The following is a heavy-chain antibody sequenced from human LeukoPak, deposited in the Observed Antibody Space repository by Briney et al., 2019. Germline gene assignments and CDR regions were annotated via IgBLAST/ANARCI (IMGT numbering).Heavy chain of an antibody. D-gene: IGHD5-18*01. CDR1: GFTFSSYS. J-gene: IGHJ5*02. CDR2: ISSSSSYI. CDR3: ARASDTAMVNWFDP. V-gene: IGHV3-21*01. Sequence: PGGSLRLSCAASGFTFSSYSMNWVRQAPGKGLEWVSSISSSSSYIYYADSVKGRLTISRDNAKNSLYPQMNSLRAEDTAVYYCARASDTAMVNWFDPWGQGTPVTVSS.